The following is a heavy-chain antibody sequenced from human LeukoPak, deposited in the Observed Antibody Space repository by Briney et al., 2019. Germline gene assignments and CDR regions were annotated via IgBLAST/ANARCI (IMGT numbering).Heavy chain of an antibody. J-gene: IGHJ3*02. CDR3: ARDRGYAFDI. Sequence: GGSLRLSCAASGFTFNSYEMNWVRQAPGKGLEWVSYINSGGSAIYYADSVKGRFTISRDNAKNSLYLQMNSLRADDTAVYYCARDRGYAFDIWGQGTMVTVSS. V-gene: IGHV3-48*03. CDR2: INSGGSAI. D-gene: IGHD3-10*01. CDR1: GFTFNSYE.